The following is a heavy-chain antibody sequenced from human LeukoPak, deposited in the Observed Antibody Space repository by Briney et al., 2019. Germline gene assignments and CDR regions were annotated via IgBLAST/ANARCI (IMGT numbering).Heavy chain of an antibody. V-gene: IGHV3-7*01. CDR2: INPDGNKK. Sequence: GGSLRLSCAVSGLTFSSSWMDWVRQAPGKGLEWVASINPDGNKKYSADSVKGRFTISRDNAKNSLYLQMNSLRAEDTAVYYCASGPRGSGNWFDPWGPGTLVTVSS. CDR3: ASGPRGSGNWFDP. CDR1: GLTFSSSW. D-gene: IGHD3-10*01. J-gene: IGHJ5*02.